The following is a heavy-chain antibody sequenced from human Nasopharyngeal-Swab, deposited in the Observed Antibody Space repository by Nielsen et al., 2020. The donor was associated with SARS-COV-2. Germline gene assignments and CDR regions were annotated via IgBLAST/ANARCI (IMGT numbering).Heavy chain of an antibody. CDR1: GGSFSSYY. Sequence: SETLSLTCAVYGGSFSSYYWGWIRQPPGKGLEWIGSIYYSGSTYYNPSLKSRVTISVDTSKNQFSLKLSSVTAADTAVYYCARQGQATITNPRRNFDYWGQGTLVTVSS. D-gene: IGHD5-12*01. V-gene: IGHV4-39*01. CDR2: IYYSGST. CDR3: ARQGQATITNPRRNFDY. J-gene: IGHJ4*02.